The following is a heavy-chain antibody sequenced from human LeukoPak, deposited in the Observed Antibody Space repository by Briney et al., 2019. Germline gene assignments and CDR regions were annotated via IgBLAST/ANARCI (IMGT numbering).Heavy chain of an antibody. CDR2: IYYSGST. Sequence: KPSETLSLTCAVSGGSISSGGYSWSWIRQPPGKGLEWIGYIYYSGSTYYNPSLRSRVTISVDTSKNQFSLKLSSVTAADTAVYYCARRVRSSGCRDWGQGTLVTVSS. CDR1: GGSISSGGYS. D-gene: IGHD6-19*01. V-gene: IGHV4-30-4*07. J-gene: IGHJ4*02. CDR3: ARRVRSSGCRD.